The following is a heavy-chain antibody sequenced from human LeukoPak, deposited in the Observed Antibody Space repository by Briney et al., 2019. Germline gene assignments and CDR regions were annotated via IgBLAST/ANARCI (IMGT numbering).Heavy chain of an antibody. V-gene: IGHV3-7*03. Sequence: PGGSLRLSCAASGFIFSTTWMTWVRQTPGKGLELVANINIDGSQRYHADSVEGRFTISRDNVKNTLYLQMSSLRVEDTAVYYCARDPGWGALDYWGQGALVTVSS. CDR1: GFIFSTTW. J-gene: IGHJ4*02. CDR3: ARDPGWGALDY. D-gene: IGHD3-16*01. CDR2: INIDGSQR.